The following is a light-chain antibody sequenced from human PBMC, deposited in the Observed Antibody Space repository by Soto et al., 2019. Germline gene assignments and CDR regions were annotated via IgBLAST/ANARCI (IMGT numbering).Light chain of an antibody. J-gene: IGKJ1*01. CDR3: QQYDSFSVT. V-gene: IGKV1-5*03. CDR2: KAS. CDR1: QSISSW. Sequence: DVPMTQSPSTLSASVGDRVTITCRASQSISSWLAWYQQKPGKAPKLLINKASSLESGVPSRFSGSGSGTEFTLTISSLQPEDFATYYCQQYDSFSVTFGQGTKVDIK.